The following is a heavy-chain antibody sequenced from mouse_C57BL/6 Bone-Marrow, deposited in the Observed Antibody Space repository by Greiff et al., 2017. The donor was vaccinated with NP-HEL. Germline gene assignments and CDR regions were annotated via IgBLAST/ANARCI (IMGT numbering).Heavy chain of an antibody. V-gene: IGHV5-6*02. CDR3: ARHEDFDY. CDR1: GFTFSSYG. CDR2: ISSGGSYT. Sequence: DVKLQESGGDLVKPGGSLKLSCAASGFTFSSYGMSWVRQTPDKRLEWVATISSGGSYTYYPDSVKGRFTISRDNAKNTLYLQMSSLKSEDTAMYYCARHEDFDYWGQGTTLTVSS. J-gene: IGHJ2*01.